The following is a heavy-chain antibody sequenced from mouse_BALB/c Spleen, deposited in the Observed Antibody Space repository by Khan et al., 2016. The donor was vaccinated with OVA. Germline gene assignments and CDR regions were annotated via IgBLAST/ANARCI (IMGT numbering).Heavy chain of an antibody. D-gene: IGHD2-2*01. J-gene: IGHJ3*01. Sequence: QVQLQQSGAELVRPGASVKLSCKASGYTFTSYWMNWVKQRPGQGLEWIGMIDPSDSETHYNQIFKDKATLTVDKSSSTAYMQVSSLTSGDSAVYYCARREKYGYDPSWFAYWGQGTLVTVSA. V-gene: IGHV1-61*01. CDR2: IDPSDSET. CDR1: GYTFTSYW. CDR3: ARREKYGYDPSWFAY.